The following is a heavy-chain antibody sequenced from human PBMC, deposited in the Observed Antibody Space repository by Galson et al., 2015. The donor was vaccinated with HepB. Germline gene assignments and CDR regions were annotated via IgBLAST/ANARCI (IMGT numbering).Heavy chain of an antibody. CDR3: ARGAAGTFLDAFDI. D-gene: IGHD6-19*01. J-gene: IGHJ3*02. CDR2: INPNSGGT. CDR1: GYTFTGYY. V-gene: IGHV1-2*02. Sequence: SVKVSCKASGYTFTGYYMHWVRQAPGQGLEWMGWINPNSGGTNHAQKFQGRVTMTRDTSISTAYMELSRLRSDDTAVYYCARGAAGTFLDAFDIWGQGTMVTVSS.